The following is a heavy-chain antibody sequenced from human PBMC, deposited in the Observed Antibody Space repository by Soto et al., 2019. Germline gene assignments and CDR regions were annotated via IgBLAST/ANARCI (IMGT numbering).Heavy chain of an antibody. CDR1: GGSVSIGSYD. J-gene: IGHJ4*02. CDR2: IYYSGST. Sequence: SETLTVTCTFSGGSVSIGSYDWSWIRQPPGKGLEWIGYIYYSGSTNYNPSLKSRVTISVDTSKNQFSLKLSSVTAADTAVYYCARGADYDILTGYHHYFDYWGQGTLVTVSS. D-gene: IGHD3-9*01. CDR3: ARGADYDILTGYHHYFDY. V-gene: IGHV4-61*01.